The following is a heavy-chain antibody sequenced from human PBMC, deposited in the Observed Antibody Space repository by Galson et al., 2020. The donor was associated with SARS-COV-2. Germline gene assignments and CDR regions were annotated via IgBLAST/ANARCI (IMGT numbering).Heavy chain of an antibody. CDR2: IYHSGST. Sequence: SETLSLTCAVSGGSISSSNWWSWVRQPPGKGLEWIGEIYHSGSTNYNPSLKSRVTISVDKSKNQFSLKLSSVTAADTAVYYCARDRERYCSSTSCYTSWFDPWGQGTLVTVSS. CDR1: GGSISSSNW. J-gene: IGHJ5*02. V-gene: IGHV4-4*02. CDR3: ARDRERYCSSTSCYTSWFDP. D-gene: IGHD2-2*02.